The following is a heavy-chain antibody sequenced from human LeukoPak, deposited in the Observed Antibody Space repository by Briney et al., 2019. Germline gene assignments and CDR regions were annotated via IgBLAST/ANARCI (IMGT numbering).Heavy chain of an antibody. J-gene: IGHJ4*02. Sequence: ASVKVSCKASGYTFTDYYMHWVRQAPGQGLEWIGWINPNIGGTHYAQKFQGWVALTTDTSISTTYMELSRLRSDDTAVYYCARNGDFLFDSWGQGTLVTVSS. CDR2: INPNIGGT. D-gene: IGHD2/OR15-2a*01. CDR1: GYTFTDYY. CDR3: ARNGDFLFDS. V-gene: IGHV1-2*04.